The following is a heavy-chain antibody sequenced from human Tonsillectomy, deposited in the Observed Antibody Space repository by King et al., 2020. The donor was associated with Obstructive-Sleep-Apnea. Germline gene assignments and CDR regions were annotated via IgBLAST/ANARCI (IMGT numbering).Heavy chain of an antibody. CDR2: IYGDDDK. V-gene: IGHV2-5*02. J-gene: IGHJ3*02. CDR1: GFSLSTSGVG. CDR3: AHRARGDAFDI. D-gene: IGHD3-10*01. Sequence: VTLKESGPTLVKPTQTLTLTCTFSGFSLSTSGVGVGCIRQPPGKALEWLALIYGDDDKRYSPSLKSRLTVTKDTSKNQVVVTMTNMDPVDTATYYCAHRARGDAFDIWGQGTMVTVSS.